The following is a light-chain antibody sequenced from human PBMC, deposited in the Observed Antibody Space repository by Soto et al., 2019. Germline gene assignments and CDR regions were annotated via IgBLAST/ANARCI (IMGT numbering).Light chain of an antibody. Sequence: EIVLTQSPGTLSLSPGERATLSCRASQSISSSYLAWYQQKPGQAPRLLIYAASSRATGIPDRFSGSGSGTDFTLTISRREPEDFEVYYCQQYGSSSYTFGQGTQLEIK. CDR2: AAS. J-gene: IGKJ2*01. CDR1: QSISSSY. V-gene: IGKV3-20*01. CDR3: QQYGSSSYT.